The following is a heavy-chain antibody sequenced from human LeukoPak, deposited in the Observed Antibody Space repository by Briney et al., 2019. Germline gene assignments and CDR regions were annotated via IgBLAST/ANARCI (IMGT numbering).Heavy chain of an antibody. J-gene: IGHJ6*02. V-gene: IGHV3-11*01. CDR2: ISSSGSTI. CDR3: ARAPTTKTGTKDYYYYGMDV. Sequence: GGSLRLSCAASGFTFSDYYMSWIRQAPGKGLEWVSYISSSGSTIYYADSVKGRFTISRDNAKSSLYLQMNSLRAEDTAVYYCARAPTTKTGTKDYYYYGMDVWGQGTTVTVSS. CDR1: GFTFSDYY. D-gene: IGHD1-1*01.